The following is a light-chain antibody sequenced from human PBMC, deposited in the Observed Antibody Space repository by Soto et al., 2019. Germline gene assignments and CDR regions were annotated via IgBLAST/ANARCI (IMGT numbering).Light chain of an antibody. CDR1: SSNIGSNY. CDR3: AAWDDSLSGWV. Sequence: QSALTQPPSASGTPGQRVTISCSGSSSNIGSNYVYWYQQLPGTAPKLLIYRNNLRPSGVPDRFSGSKSGTSASLAISGLRSEDEADYYGAAWDDSLSGWVFGGGTKLTVL. V-gene: IGLV1-47*01. CDR2: RNN. J-gene: IGLJ3*02.